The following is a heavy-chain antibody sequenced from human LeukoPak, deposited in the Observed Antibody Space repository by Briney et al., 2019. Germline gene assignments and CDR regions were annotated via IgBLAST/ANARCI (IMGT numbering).Heavy chain of an antibody. CDR2: ISYDGSNK. CDR1: GFNFFSYG. Sequence: GGSLRLSCAASGFNFFSYGMHWVRQAPAKGLEWVAVISYDGSNKYYADSVKGRFTISRDNSKNTLYLQMNSLRAEDTAVYYCAKARGAVAGYFDYWGQGTKVTVSS. J-gene: IGHJ4*02. CDR3: AKARGAVAGYFDY. D-gene: IGHD6-19*01. V-gene: IGHV3-30*18.